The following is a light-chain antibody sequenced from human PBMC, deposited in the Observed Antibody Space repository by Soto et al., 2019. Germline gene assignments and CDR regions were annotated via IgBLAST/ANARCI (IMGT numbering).Light chain of an antibody. V-gene: IGLV2-14*01. CDR3: GAWDHVLNVGV. J-gene: IGLJ3*02. CDR1: SSDVGGYNY. Sequence: QSALTQPASVSGSPGQSITISCTGTSSDVGGYNYVSWYQQHPGKAPKLMIYDKNERPSGIPDRFSASKSGTSATLGITGLQTGDEADYYCGAWDHVLNVGVFGGGTKLTVL. CDR2: DKN.